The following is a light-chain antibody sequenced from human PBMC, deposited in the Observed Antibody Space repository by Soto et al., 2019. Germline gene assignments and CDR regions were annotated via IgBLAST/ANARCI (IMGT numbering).Light chain of an antibody. CDR3: QQYNTYS. J-gene: IGKJ2*01. CDR2: KTS. CDR1: QSLNSW. V-gene: IGKV1-5*03. Sequence: IQVTQSPSTLSASVGDRVSITCRASQSLNSWLAWYQQKPGKAPKLLTYKTSTLESGVPSRFSGSGSGTEFTLTISNLQPDDFATYYCQQYNTYSFGQGTKVDIK.